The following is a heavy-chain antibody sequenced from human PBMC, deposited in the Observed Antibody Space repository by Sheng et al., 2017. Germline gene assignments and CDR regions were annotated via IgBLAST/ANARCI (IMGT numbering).Heavy chain of an antibody. CDR3: ARGRNITMIRGVPKRRNWFDP. CDR1: DGSFSGYF. J-gene: IGHJ5*02. CDR2: INHSGSI. V-gene: IGHV4-34*01. D-gene: IGHD3-10*01. Sequence: QVQLQQWGAGLLKPSETLSLTCAVYDGSFSGYFWSWIRQPPGKELEWIGEINHSGSINYNPSLKTRVTISVATSKNQFSLNLTSVTAADTAVYYCARGRNITMIRGVPKRRNWFDPWGQGTLVTVSS.